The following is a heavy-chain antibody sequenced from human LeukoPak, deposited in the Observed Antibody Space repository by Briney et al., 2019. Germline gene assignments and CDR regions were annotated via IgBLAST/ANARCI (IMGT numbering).Heavy chain of an antibody. CDR1: GFTFSSYW. J-gene: IGHJ6*02. V-gene: IGHV3-7*01. D-gene: IGHD2/OR15-2a*01. CDR2: IKQDGSEK. CDR3: ARVSAPPYYYYGMDV. Sequence: GGSLRLSCAASGFTFSSYWMSWVRQAPGKGLEWVANIKQDGSEKYYVDSVKGRFTISRDNAKNSLYLQMNSLRAEDTAVYYCARVSAPPYYYYGMDVWGQGTTVTVSS.